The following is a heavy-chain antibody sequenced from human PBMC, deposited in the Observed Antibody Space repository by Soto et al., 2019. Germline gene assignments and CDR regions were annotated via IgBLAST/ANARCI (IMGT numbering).Heavy chain of an antibody. V-gene: IGHV4-59*01. CDR1: GGSISSYY. J-gene: IGHJ4*02. D-gene: IGHD3-10*01. Sequence: PSETQSLTCTVSGGSISSYYWSWIRQPPGKGLEWIGYIYYSGSTNYNPSLKSRVTISVDTSKNQFSLKLSSVTAADTAVYYCARAPRGNYGYPSYFDYWGQGTLVTVSS. CDR3: ARAPRGNYGYPSYFDY. CDR2: IYYSGST.